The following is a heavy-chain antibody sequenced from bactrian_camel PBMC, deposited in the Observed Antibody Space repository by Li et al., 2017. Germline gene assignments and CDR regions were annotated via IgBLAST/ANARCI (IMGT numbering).Heavy chain of an antibody. CDR3: ATVSESPYGGSCLTEYRY. CDR1: KYTYGVNC. Sequence: VQLVESGGGSVQAGGSLRLSCTASKYTYGVNCLGWFRQAPGQERERISATYSRTGITTYADSVKGRFTAPRDNDKNTVFLQMNSLKPGDTGMYYCATVSESPYGGSCLTEYRYWVQGTQVTVS. J-gene: IGHJ4*01. CDR2: TYSRTGIT. V-gene: IGHV3S40*01. D-gene: IGHD6*01.